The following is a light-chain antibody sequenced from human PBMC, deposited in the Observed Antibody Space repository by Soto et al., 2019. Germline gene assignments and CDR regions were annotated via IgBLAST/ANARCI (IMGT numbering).Light chain of an antibody. Sequence: QSVLTQPPSVSAAPGQEVTISCSGSNSNIGNNYVSWYQQLPGTAPKLLIYDNNNRPSGIPDRFSGSKSGTSATLGITGLQTGDEADYYCGTWDSSLSVGVFGGGTKLTVL. CDR1: NSNIGNNY. CDR2: DNN. CDR3: GTWDSSLSVGV. J-gene: IGLJ2*01. V-gene: IGLV1-51*01.